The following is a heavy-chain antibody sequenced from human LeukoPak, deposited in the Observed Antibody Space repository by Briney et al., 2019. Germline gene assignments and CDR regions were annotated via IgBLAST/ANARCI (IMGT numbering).Heavy chain of an antibody. D-gene: IGHD3-10*01. CDR1: GFTIDDYA. V-gene: IGHV3-9*01. CDR2: ISWNSGSI. CDR3: AKDIGAYYYGSGSSGFFDY. Sequence: PGGSLRLSCAASGFTIDDYAMHWVRQAPGKGLKWVSGISWNSGSIGYADSVKSRFTISTDNAKNSLYLQMNSLRAEDTALYYCAKDIGAYYYGSGSSGFFDYWGQGTLVTVSS. J-gene: IGHJ4*02.